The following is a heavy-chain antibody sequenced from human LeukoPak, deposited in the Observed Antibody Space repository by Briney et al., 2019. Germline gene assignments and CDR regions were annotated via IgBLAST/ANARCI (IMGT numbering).Heavy chain of an antibody. Sequence: GGSLRLSCAVSGFTISSYWMHWVRQAPGKGLEWVASINEDGSEKYYVDSVKGRYTVSRDNAKNSLYLQMNSLRVEDTAVYYCTRDSGRFRLDYWGQGILVTVSS. J-gene: IGHJ4*02. V-gene: IGHV3-7*01. CDR3: TRDSGRFRLDY. D-gene: IGHD6-19*01. CDR2: INEDGSEK. CDR1: GFTISSYW.